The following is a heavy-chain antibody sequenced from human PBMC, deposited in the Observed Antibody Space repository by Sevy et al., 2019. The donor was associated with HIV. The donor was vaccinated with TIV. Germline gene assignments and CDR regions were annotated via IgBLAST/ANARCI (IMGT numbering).Heavy chain of an antibody. V-gene: IGHV3-48*01. CDR3: ARAGGDCYSKNECWFVS. CDR2: ISSSSGTI. D-gene: IGHD2-21*01. Sequence: GESLKISCAASGFTFSAYSMNWVRQAPGKGLEWVSYISSSSGTIYYADSVKGQFTISRDNAKSSPYLQMNGLRAEDTAVYYCARAGGDCYSKNECWFVSWGQGTLVTVSS. CDR1: GFTFSAYS. J-gene: IGHJ5*01.